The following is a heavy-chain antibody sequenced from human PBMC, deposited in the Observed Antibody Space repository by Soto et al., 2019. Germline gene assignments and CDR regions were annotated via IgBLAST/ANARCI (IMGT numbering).Heavy chain of an antibody. V-gene: IGHV1-3*01. CDR3: ARDRGRMIQLWLPDY. CDR1: GYTFTSYA. J-gene: IGHJ4*02. D-gene: IGHD5-18*01. CDR2: INAGNGNT. Sequence: ASVKVSCKASGYTFTSYAMHWVRQAPGQRLEWMGWINAGNGNTKYSQKFQGRVTITRDTSASTAYMELSSLRSEDTAVYYCARDRGRMIQLWLPDYWGQGTLVTVSS.